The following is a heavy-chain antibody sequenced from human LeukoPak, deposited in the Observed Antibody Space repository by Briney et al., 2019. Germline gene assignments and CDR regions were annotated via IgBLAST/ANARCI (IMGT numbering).Heavy chain of an antibody. D-gene: IGHD6-19*01. J-gene: IGHJ4*02. CDR1: GFTFRSYN. CDR3: AKGAFSSGCPDY. V-gene: IGHV3-23*01. CDR2: ISGSGGST. Sequence: PGGSLRLSCAASGFTFRSYNLNWVRQAPGKGLEWVSAISGSGGSTYYADSVKGRFTISRDNSKNTLYLQMNSLRAEDTAVYYCAKGAFSSGCPDYWGQGTLVTVSS.